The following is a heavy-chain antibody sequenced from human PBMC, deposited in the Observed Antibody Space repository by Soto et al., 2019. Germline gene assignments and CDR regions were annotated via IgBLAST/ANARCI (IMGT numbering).Heavy chain of an antibody. CDR2: TNAANGNT. J-gene: IGHJ5*02. V-gene: IGHV1-3*01. CDR1: GYTLTSYS. D-gene: IGHD3-10*01. Sequence: ASGKVSCKGSGYTLTSYSLHWGGQAPGQGFGGMGGTNAANGNTQTSPNSKGRAPIPRDTSASTAYMELSSLRSEDTAVYYCARKYGSGSSPIGLVDPWGQGTLVTVPS. CDR3: ARKYGSGSSPIGLVDP.